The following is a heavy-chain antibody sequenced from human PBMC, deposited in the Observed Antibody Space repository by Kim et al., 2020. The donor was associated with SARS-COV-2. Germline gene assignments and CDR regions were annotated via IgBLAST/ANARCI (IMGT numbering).Heavy chain of an antibody. V-gene: IGHV3-7*01. J-gene: IGHJ3*02. CDR3: ATNTYVAGDI. Sequence: GGSLRLPCAGAGFTFSSYWMSWVRQAPGKGLEWVANIKQDGSEKYYLDSVKGRFTISRDNAKNSLYLQMNSLRPEDTAVYYCATNTYVAGDIWGQGTRVTVFS. D-gene: IGHD2-21*01. CDR1: GFTFSSYW. CDR2: IKQDGSEK.